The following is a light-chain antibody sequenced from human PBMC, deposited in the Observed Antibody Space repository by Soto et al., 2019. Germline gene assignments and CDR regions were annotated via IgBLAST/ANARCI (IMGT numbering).Light chain of an antibody. CDR1: QGISVW. CDR3: QQGNFFPWT. CDR2: ATS. Sequence: DTQMTQSPSSVSAAVGDTVTITCRPSQGISVWLAWYQVKPGQAPKLLIYATSRIHGVPSRFAGSGFETDFTLTINNLQPEDSEMYYCQQGNFFPWTFGQGTKVEVK. V-gene: IGKV1-12*01. J-gene: IGKJ1*01.